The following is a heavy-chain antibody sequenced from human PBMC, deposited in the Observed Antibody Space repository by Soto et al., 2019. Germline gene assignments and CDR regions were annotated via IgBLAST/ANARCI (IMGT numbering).Heavy chain of an antibody. CDR2: INAGNGNT. J-gene: IGHJ2*01. CDR1: GYTFTGYY. CDR3: ARVGTTVTTYWYFDL. Sequence: ASVKVSCKASGYTFTGYYMHWVRQAPGQRLEWMGWINAGNGNTKYSQKFQGRVTITRDTSATTAYMELSSLRSEDTAVYYCARVGTTVTTYWYFDLWGRGTLVTVSS. D-gene: IGHD4-17*01. V-gene: IGHV1-3*01.